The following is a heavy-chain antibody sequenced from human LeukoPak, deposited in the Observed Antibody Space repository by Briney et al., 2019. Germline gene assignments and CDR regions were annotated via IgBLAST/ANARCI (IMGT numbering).Heavy chain of an antibody. D-gene: IGHD5-18*01. J-gene: IGHJ4*02. CDR3: ASGGRYSYGSFDY. CDR1: GFTFSSYT. CDR2: ISVSGDST. V-gene: IGHV3-23*01. Sequence: GGSLRLSCAASGFTFSSYTMSWVRQAPGKGLEWVSAISVSGDSTYYADSVKGRLTISRDKSKSTLSLQMNSLRAEDTAVYYCASGGRYSYGSFDYWGQGTLVTVSS.